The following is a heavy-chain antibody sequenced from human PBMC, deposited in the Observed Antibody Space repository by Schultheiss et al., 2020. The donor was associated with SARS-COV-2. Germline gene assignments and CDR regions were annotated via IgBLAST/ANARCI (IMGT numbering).Heavy chain of an antibody. J-gene: IGHJ6*02. Sequence: ASVKVSCKASGYTFTSYGIAWVRQAPGQGLEWMGWISAYNANTIYAQKLQGRVTLTTDTSTSTACMELRGLGSDDTAVYYCARDLTGYSGYEDRGYYYYYGMDVWGQGTTVTVSS. V-gene: IGHV1-18*01. D-gene: IGHD5-12*01. CDR3: ARDLTGYSGYEDRGYYYYYGMDV. CDR2: ISAYNANT. CDR1: GYTFTSYG.